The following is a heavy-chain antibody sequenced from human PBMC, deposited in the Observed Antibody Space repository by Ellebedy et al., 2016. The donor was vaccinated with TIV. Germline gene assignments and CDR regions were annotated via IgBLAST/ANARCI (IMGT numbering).Heavy chain of an antibody. J-gene: IGHJ4*02. V-gene: IGHV3-21*01. Sequence: GESLKISCAASGFTFSSYSMNWVRQAPGKGLEWVSSISSSSSYIYYADSVKGRFTISRDNAKNSLYLQMNSLRAEDTAVYYCATLRPRNFDYWGQGTLVTVSS. CDR2: ISSSSSYI. CDR3: ATLRPRNFDY. CDR1: GFTFSSYS. D-gene: IGHD3-3*01.